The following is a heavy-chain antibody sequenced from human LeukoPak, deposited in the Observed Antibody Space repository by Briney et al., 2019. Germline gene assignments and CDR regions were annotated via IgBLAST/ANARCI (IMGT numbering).Heavy chain of an antibody. CDR1: GYTFTSYG. CDR2: ISAYNGNT. D-gene: IGHD3-16*01. CDR3: ARDITSVGFDP. J-gene: IGHJ5*02. Sequence: ASVKVSCKASGYTFTSYGISWVRQAPGQGLEWMGWISAYNGNTNYAQKLQGRVTMTTDTSTTTAYMVLRSLRSDDTAVYYCARDITSVGFDPWGQGTLVTVSS. V-gene: IGHV1-18*01.